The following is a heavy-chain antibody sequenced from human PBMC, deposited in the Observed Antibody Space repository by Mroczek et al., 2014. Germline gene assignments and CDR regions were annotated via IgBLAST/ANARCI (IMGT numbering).Heavy chain of an antibody. D-gene: IGHD1-26*01. CDR1: GGSISSSSYY. CDR3: ARHVGVVGAPTEYYFDY. CDR2: IYYSGST. J-gene: IGHJ4*02. V-gene: IGHV4-39*01. Sequence: QVQLQESGPGLVKPSETLSLTCTVSGGSISSSSYYWGWIRQPPGKGLEWIGSIYYSGSTYYNPSLKSRVTISVDTSKNQFSLKLSSVTAADTAVYYCARHVGVVGAPTEYYFDYWGQGTLVTVSS.